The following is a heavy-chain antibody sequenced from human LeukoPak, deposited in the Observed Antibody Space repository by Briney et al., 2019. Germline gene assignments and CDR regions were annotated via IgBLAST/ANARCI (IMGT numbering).Heavy chain of an antibody. D-gene: IGHD3-10*01. V-gene: IGHV4-59*01. CDR3: ARGEDYGAESYPESQLSDP. Sequence: SETLSLTCIVSGGSISSYYWSWIRQPPGKGLEWIGYIYYSGSTNYNPSLKSRVNISVDTSKSQFTLKLSSVTAADTAVYYWARGEDYGAESYPESQLSDPWGQGTLVTVSS. CDR1: GGSISSYY. J-gene: IGHJ5*02. CDR2: IYYSGST.